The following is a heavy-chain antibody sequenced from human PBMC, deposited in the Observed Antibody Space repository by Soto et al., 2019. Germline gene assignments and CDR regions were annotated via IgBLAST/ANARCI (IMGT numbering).Heavy chain of an antibody. J-gene: IGHJ4*02. CDR1: GYTFTSSA. CDR2: INAGNGNI. D-gene: IGHD6-19*01. CDR3: ARDGTVAGDSNFDY. V-gene: IGHV1-3*01. Sequence: ASVKVSCKASGYTFTSSAIHWVRQAPGQGLEWMGWINAGNGNIKHSQKFQHRVTITRDTSASTAYMELSSLRLEDTAVYYCARDGTVAGDSNFDYWGQGTLVTVSS.